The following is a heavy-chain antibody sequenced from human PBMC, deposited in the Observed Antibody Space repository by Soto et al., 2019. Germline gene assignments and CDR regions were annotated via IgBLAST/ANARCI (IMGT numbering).Heavy chain of an antibody. J-gene: IGHJ4*02. CDR3: AIVSEGSGFHTNE. D-gene: IGHD3-22*01. V-gene: IGHV4-4*02. CDR2: IHRSGNT. Sequence: QVQLQESGPGLVKPSGTLSLTCAVSGGSISSSNWWSWVRQPPGKGLEWIGEIHRSGNTNYNPSLKSRVTISVDKSKNQFSLMLSSVTAADTAVYYCAIVSEGSGFHTNEWGQGTLVTVSS. CDR1: GGSISSSNW.